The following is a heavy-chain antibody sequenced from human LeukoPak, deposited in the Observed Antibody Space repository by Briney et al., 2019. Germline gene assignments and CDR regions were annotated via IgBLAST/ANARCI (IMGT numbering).Heavy chain of an antibody. CDR3: AKDRDPPRDGYNLGGLDY. CDR2: ISAGAGTT. J-gene: IGHJ4*02. D-gene: IGHD5-24*01. CDR1: GFTFTSYA. V-gene: IGHV3-23*01. Sequence: GGSVRLSCAASGFTFTSYAMSWVRQAPGVGLEWVSTISAGAGTTNFADSVKGRLTISRDNSKNTLYLQMNSLRAEDTAVYYCAKDRDPPRDGYNLGGLDYWGQGALVTVSS.